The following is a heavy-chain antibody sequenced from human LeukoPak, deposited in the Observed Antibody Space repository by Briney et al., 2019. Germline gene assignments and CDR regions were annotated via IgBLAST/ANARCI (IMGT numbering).Heavy chain of an antibody. J-gene: IGHJ4*02. D-gene: IGHD6-19*01. V-gene: IGHV3-30*18. CDR3: AKEFLSEAVAYFDY. Sequence: GVPVRLSCAACSFIFRSCGMLGLRRAPGKGRVGVSFISYDGSNKYYADSVKGRFTISRDNSKNTLYLQMNSLRAEDTAVYYCAKEFLSEAVAYFDYWGQGTLVTVSS. CDR2: ISYDGSNK. CDR1: SFIFRSCG.